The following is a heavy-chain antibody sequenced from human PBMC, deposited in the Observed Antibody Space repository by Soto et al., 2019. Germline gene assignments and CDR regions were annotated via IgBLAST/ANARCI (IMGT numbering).Heavy chain of an antibody. CDR1: GFTFSNYA. CDR3: VKTCYNDGSRSFDI. Sequence: EMQLLESGGGLVQPGGALRLSCAASGFTFSNYAMTWVRQAAGKGLEWVSTISGSGTYIYYADSVKGRFTITRDNSKNTLFLQMNSLRAEDTAIFYCVKTCYNDGSRSFDIWGQGTMVTVSS. CDR2: ISGSGTYI. V-gene: IGHV3-23*01. D-gene: IGHD3-22*01. J-gene: IGHJ3*02.